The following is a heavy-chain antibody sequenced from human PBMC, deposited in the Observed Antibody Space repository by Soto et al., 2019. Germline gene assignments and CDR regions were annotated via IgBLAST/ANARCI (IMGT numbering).Heavy chain of an antibody. Sequence: EVHLLESGGGLVQPGGSLRLSCAASGFTFSNYAMTWVRQAPGKGLEWVSVISGTGGGTNNADSAKGRFTTSRDNSKNTLYLQMNSLRAEDTAEYYCANRPFAGSGIPNYYGMDVWGQGTAVTVSS. CDR1: GFTFSNYA. V-gene: IGHV3-23*01. D-gene: IGHD3-10*01. CDR3: ANRPFAGSGIPNYYGMDV. CDR2: ISGTGGGT. J-gene: IGHJ6*02.